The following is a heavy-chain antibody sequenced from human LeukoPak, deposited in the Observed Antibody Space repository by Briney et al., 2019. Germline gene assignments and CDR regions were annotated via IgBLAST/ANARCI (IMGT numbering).Heavy chain of an antibody. CDR3: AGGQQQVVPVDY. CDR1: GGSISSSSYY. CDR2: IYYSGST. V-gene: IGHV4-39*07. J-gene: IGHJ4*02. Sequence: PSETLSLTCTVSGGSISSSSYYWGWIRQPPGKGLEWIGSIYYSGSTYYNPSLKSRVTISVDTSKNQFSLKLSSVTAADTAVYYCAGGQQQVVPVDYWGQGTLVTVSS. D-gene: IGHD6-13*01.